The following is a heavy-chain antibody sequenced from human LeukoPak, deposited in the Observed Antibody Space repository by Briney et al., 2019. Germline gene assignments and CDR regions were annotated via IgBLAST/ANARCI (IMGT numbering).Heavy chain of an antibody. D-gene: IGHD3-9*01. Sequence: GGSLRLSCAASGFTFSSYWMHWVRHAPGKGLVWVSRINSDGSSTSYADSVKGRFTISRDNAKNTLYLQMNSLRAEDTAVYYCARVGWLSPPFDYWGQGTLVTISS. CDR1: GFTFSSYW. CDR3: ARVGWLSPPFDY. CDR2: INSDGSST. J-gene: IGHJ4*02. V-gene: IGHV3-74*01.